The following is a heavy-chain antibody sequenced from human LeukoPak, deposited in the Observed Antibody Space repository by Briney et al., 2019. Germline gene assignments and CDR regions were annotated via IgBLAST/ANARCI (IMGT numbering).Heavy chain of an antibody. CDR3: AHYYYDSSVFDY. CDR2: IYWDDDK. V-gene: IGHV2-5*02. D-gene: IGHD3-22*01. CDR1: GFSLSTTGVG. J-gene: IGHJ4*02. Sequence: SGPTLVKPTQTLTVTCTFSGFSLSTTGVGVGWIRQPPGKALEWLALIYWDDDKRYSPSLKSRLTITKDTSKNQVVLTMTNIDPVDTATYYCAHYYYDSSVFDYWGQGTLVTVSS.